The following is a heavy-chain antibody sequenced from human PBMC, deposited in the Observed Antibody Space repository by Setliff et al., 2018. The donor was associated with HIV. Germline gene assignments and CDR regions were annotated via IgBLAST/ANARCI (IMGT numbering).Heavy chain of an antibody. D-gene: IGHD1-1*01. Sequence: SETLSLTCTVSGGSISSGGYFWSWIRQLPGKGLEWIGYIYYSGSTFYNPSLKSRVSISVDTSKNQFSLNLRSVTAADTATYYCGRHPLTSDYNYNLIFDYWGRGVLVTVSS. J-gene: IGHJ4*02. CDR2: IYYSGST. CDR3: GRHPLTSDYNYNLIFDY. CDR1: GGSISSGGYF. V-gene: IGHV4-31*03.